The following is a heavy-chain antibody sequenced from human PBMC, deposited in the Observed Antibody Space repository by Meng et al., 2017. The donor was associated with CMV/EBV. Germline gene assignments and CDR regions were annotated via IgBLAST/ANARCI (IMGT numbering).Heavy chain of an antibody. D-gene: IGHD5-12*01. CDR3: ARDFSGYDFNY. Sequence: GESLKISCAASGFTFSSCSMNWVRQAPGKGLEWVSYISSSSSTIYYADSVKGRFTISRDNAKNSLYLQMNSLRAEDTAVYYCARDFSGYDFNYWGQGTLVTVSS. V-gene: IGHV3-48*04. J-gene: IGHJ4*02. CDR2: ISSSSSTI. CDR1: GFTFSSCS.